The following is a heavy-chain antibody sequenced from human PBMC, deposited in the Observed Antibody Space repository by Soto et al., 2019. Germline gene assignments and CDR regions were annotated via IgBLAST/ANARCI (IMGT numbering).Heavy chain of an antibody. J-gene: IGHJ4*02. V-gene: IGHV3-23*01. D-gene: IGHD1-1*01. CDR2: ISDSGGSI. CDR3: AKDFHAFRNNVRNSYFDY. CDR1: GITFSNYA. Sequence: GGSLRLSCAASGITFSNYAMSWVRQAPGKGLEWVSAISDSGGSIYYADSVKGRFTISRDNSKNTLYLQMNSLRAEDTAVYYCAKDFHAFRNNVRNSYFDYWGQGTLVTVSS.